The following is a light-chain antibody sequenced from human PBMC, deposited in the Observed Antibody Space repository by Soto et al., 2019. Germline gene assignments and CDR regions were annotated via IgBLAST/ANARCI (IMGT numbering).Light chain of an antibody. CDR3: QKYGSSPET. J-gene: IGKJ1*01. V-gene: IGKV3-20*01. CDR1: QNVRGSS. CDR2: GES. Sequence: EIVLTQSPGTLSLSPGDRATLSCRGSQNVRGSSLAWYQQKPGQAPRLLIYGESSRATGIPDRLSGSGSGTDLNLTISSLEPEDFAVYYCQKYGSSPETFGQGTKVDIK.